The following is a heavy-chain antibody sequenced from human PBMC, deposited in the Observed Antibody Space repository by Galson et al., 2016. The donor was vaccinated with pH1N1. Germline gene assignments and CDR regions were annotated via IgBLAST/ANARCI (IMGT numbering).Heavy chain of an antibody. V-gene: IGHV5-51*03. CDR2: IYPDDSDT. CDR3: ARGLLSGFDP. D-gene: IGHD2-21*01. CDR1: GYNFTTYW. J-gene: IGHJ5*02. Sequence: QSGAEVKKPGESLKISCEVFGYNFTTYWIGWVRQMPGKGLEGMGIIYPDDSDTRYNPAFQGQVTISANKSINTAYLQWNSLKASDTAIYYCARGLLSGFDPWGQGTLVIVSS.